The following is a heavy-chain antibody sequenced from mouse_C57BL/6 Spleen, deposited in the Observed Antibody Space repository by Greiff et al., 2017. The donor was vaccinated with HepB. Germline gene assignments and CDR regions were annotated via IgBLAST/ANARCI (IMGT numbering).Heavy chain of an antibody. D-gene: IGHD2-4*01. CDR3: ARYDYDYDDGYYYAMDY. V-gene: IGHV1-55*01. J-gene: IGHJ4*01. Sequence: QVQLQQPGAELVKPGASVKMSCKASGYTFTSYWITWVKQRPGQGLEWIGDIYPGSGSTNYNEKFKSKATLTVDTSSSTAYMQLSSLTSEDSAVYYCARYDYDYDDGYYYAMDYWCQGTSVTVSS. CDR2: IYPGSGST. CDR1: GYTFTSYW.